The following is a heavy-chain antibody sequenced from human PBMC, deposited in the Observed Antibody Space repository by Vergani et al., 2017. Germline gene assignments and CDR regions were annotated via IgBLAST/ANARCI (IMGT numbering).Heavy chain of an antibody. V-gene: IGHV3-48*03. D-gene: IGHD3-10*01. CDR2: ISSSGSTI. Sequence: EVQLVESGGGLVQPGGSLRLSCAASGFTFSSYEMNWVRQAPGKGLEWVSYISSSGSTIYYEDTVKGRFTISRDNAKNSLYLQMNSLRAEDTAVYYCATEGKTMVRRPDYYYYGMDVWGQGPTVTVSS. J-gene: IGHJ6*02. CDR3: ATEGKTMVRRPDYYYYGMDV. CDR1: GFTFSSYE.